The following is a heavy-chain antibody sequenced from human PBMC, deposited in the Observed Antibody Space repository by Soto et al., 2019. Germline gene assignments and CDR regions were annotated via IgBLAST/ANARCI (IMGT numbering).Heavy chain of an antibody. J-gene: IGHJ6*02. CDR2: IKSKTDGGTT. V-gene: IGHV3-15*07. CDR1: GFTFSNAW. Sequence: GSLRLSCAASGFTFSNAWRNWVRQAPGKGLEWVGRIKSKTDGGTTDYAAPVKGRFTISRDDSKNTLYLQMNSLKTEDTAVYYCTTVAPEAAAAGPYYYYGMDVWGQGTTVTVSS. D-gene: IGHD6-13*01. CDR3: TTVAPEAAAAGPYYYYGMDV.